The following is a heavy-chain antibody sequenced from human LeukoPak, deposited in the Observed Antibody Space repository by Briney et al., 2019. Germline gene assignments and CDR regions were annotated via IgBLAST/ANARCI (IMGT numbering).Heavy chain of an antibody. CDR3: ARTTTYYDFWSGYYDY. V-gene: IGHV4-30-4*08. CDR1: GGSISSGDYY. D-gene: IGHD3-3*01. J-gene: IGHJ4*02. Sequence: SETLSLTRTVSGGSISSGDYYWSWIRQPPGKGLEWIGYIYYSGSTYYNPSLKSRVTISVDTSKNQFSLKLSSVTAADTAVYYCARTTTYYDFWSGYYDYWGQGTLVTVSS. CDR2: IYYSGST.